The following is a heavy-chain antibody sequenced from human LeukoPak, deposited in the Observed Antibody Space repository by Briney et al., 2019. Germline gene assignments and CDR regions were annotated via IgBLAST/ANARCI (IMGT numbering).Heavy chain of an antibody. CDR3: ATDRDNSDWQKRFDS. D-gene: IGHD2-21*02. CDR2: INQDASEI. V-gene: IGHV3-7*01. J-gene: IGHJ4*02. Sequence: GGSLRLSRAASGFTLSTYWMNWYRQAPGKGLEWVGNINQDASEINYVDSVRGRFTISRDNAKNSLHLQMNSLRAEDTAVYYCATDRDNSDWQKRFDSWGQGTLVTVSS. CDR1: GFTLSTYW.